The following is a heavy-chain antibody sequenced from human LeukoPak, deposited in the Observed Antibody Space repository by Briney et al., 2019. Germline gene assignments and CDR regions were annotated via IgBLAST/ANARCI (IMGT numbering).Heavy chain of an antibody. Sequence: GGSLRLSCTASGFSFSTYSMTWVRQGPGKGLEWVSSIYNSGSKTFYADSVKVRFTISRDNSKNTLYLQMNSLTAEDTAIYYCSKDVVPDSGWDLDYWGQGTLVTVSS. J-gene: IGHJ4*02. CDR3: SKDVVPDSGWDLDY. CDR2: IYNSGSKT. V-gene: IGHV3-23*05. D-gene: IGHD6-19*01. CDR1: GFSFSTYS.